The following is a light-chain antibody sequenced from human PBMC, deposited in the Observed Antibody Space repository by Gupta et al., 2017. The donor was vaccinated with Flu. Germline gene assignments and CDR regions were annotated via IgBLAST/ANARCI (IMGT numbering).Light chain of an antibody. J-gene: IGKJ2*01. CDR1: QNIINF. Sequence: PSSLAASVGDRVTITCRASQNIINFLNWYQQKPGKAPQVLMYAASTWHYGVPSRFSGSGSGTNFTLTISSLQPEDFATYFCQQSYVIPRTFGQGTKLQI. CDR2: AAS. V-gene: IGKV1-39*01. CDR3: QQSYVIPRT.